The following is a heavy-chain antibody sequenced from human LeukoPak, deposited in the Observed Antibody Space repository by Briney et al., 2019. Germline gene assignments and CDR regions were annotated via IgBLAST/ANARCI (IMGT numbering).Heavy chain of an antibody. J-gene: IGHJ4*02. V-gene: IGHV1-69*02. CDR3: ARTSGSYSSDY. CDR1: GGTFSSYT. D-gene: IGHD1-26*01. CDR2: IIPILGIA. Sequence: SVKVSCKASGGTFSSYTISWVRQAPGQGLEWMRRIIPILGIANYAQKFQGRVTITADKSTSTAYMELSSLRSEDTAVYYCARTSGSYSSDYWGQGTLVTVSS.